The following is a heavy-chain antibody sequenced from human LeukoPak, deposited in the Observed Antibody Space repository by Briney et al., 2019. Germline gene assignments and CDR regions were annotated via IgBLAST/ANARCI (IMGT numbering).Heavy chain of an antibody. CDR2: ISWNSGSI. V-gene: IGHV3-9*01. J-gene: IGHJ3*02. D-gene: IGHD1-14*01. CDR1: GFTFDDYA. CDR3: AKSRSPRSDFRTGAFDI. Sequence: GRSLRLSCAASGFTFDDYAMHWVRRAPGKGLEWVSGISWNSGSIGYGDSVKGRFTISRDNARNSLYLQMSSLRAEDTALYYCAKSRSPRSDFRTGAFDIWGQGTMVAVSS.